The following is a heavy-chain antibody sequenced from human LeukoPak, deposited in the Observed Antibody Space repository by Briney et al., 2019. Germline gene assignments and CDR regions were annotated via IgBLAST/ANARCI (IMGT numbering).Heavy chain of an antibody. D-gene: IGHD3-10*01. J-gene: IGHJ4*02. Sequence: GGSLRLSCAASGFTFSKYAMSWVRQAPGKGPEWVSGISGSGGGPYYADSVKGRFTISRDNSKNTLYLRMNSLRADDAAVYYCARDRDGTGNYPLDYWGQGTLVIVSS. CDR1: GFTFSKYA. CDR2: ISGSGGGP. V-gene: IGHV3-23*01. CDR3: ARDRDGTGNYPLDY.